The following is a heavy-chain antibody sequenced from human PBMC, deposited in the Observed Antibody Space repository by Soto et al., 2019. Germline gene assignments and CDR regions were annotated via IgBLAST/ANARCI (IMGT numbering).Heavy chain of an antibody. V-gene: IGHV4-39*01. Sequence: QLQLQESGPGLVKPSETLSLTCTVSGGSISSSSYYWGWIHQPPGKGLEWIGSIYYSGSTYYNPSLKSRVTISVDTSKNQFSLKLSSVTAADTAVYYCARSDSDSSSGETMDVWGKGTTVTVSS. CDR3: ARSDSDSSSGETMDV. CDR2: IYYSGST. D-gene: IGHD6-6*01. CDR1: GGSISSSSYY. J-gene: IGHJ6*04.